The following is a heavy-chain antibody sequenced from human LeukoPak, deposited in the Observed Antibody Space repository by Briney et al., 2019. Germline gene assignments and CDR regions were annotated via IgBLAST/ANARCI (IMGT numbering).Heavy chain of an antibody. V-gene: IGHV4-39*07. J-gene: IGHJ5*02. CDR2: IYYSGST. CDR3: ARIMTTVTTWLDP. D-gene: IGHD4-17*01. CDR1: GGSISSYY. Sequence: SETLSLTCTVSGGSISSYYWGWIRQPPGKGLEYIGSIYYSGSTYDNPSLKSRVTISVDTSKNQFSLKLSSVTAADTAVYYCARIMTTVTTWLDPWGQGTLVTVSS.